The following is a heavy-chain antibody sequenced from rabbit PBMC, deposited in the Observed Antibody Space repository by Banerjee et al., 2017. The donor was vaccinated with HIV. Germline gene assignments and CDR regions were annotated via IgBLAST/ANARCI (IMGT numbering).Heavy chain of an antibody. J-gene: IGHJ6*01. CDR2: IYTDSGIT. CDR3: ARERALYSYAHVTYYYGMDL. CDR1: GIDFSSYYY. Sequence: QEQLEESGGGLVKPGGTLTLTCKASGIDFSSYYYMCWVRQAPGKGLEWIACIYTDSGITYYASWARGRFTISKTLSTTVTLQMTSLTAADTATYFCARERALYSYAHVTYYYGMDLWGPGTLVT. V-gene: IGHV1S45*01. D-gene: IGHD6-1*01.